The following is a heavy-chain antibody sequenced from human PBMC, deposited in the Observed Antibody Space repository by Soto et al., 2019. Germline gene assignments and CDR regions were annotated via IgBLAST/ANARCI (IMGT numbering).Heavy chain of an antibody. V-gene: IGHV4-59*01. CDR2: IYYSGST. J-gene: IGHJ5*02. D-gene: IGHD3-3*01. CDR1: GGSISSYY. CDR3: AREGGSGYINGNWFDP. Sequence: QVQLQESGPGLVKPSETLSLTCTVSGGSISSYYWSWSRQPPGKGLEWIGYIYYSGSTNYNPSLKSRVTISVDTSKNQFSLKLSSVTAADTAVYYCAREGGSGYINGNWFDPWGQGTLVTVSS.